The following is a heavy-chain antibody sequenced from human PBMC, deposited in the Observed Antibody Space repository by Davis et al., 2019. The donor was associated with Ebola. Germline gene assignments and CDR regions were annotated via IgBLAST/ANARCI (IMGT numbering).Heavy chain of an antibody. CDR2: INHSGST. J-gene: IGHJ6*02. Sequence: SETLSLTCTVAGASISSSGYYWSWIRQPPGKGLEWIGEINHSGSTNYNPSLKSRVTISVDTSKNQFSLKLSSVTAADTAVYYCARDHRPTKYYYYYGMDVWGQGTTVTVSS. CDR1: GASISSSGYY. CDR3: ARDHRPTKYYYYYGMDV. V-gene: IGHV4-39*07.